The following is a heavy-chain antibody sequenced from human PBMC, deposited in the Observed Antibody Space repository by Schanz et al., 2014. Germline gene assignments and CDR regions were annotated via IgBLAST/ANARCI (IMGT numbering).Heavy chain of an antibody. J-gene: IGHJ4*02. V-gene: IGHV3-74*01. D-gene: IGHD2-21*01. Sequence: VQLVESGGGLVKPGGSLRLSCAASGFTFNDYWMHWVRQAPGKGLVWVSRINSDGRSTNYADSVKGRFTISRDNSKNTLYLQMNSLTTEDTAVYYCAKDQTDSVCYNDCSFDYWGQGTLVTVSS. CDR2: INSDGRST. CDR3: AKDQTDSVCYNDCSFDY. CDR1: GFTFNDYW.